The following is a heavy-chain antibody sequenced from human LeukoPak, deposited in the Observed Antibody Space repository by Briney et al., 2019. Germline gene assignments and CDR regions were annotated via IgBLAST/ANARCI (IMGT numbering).Heavy chain of an antibody. CDR1: GFTFSSYS. D-gene: IGHD6-19*01. J-gene: IGHJ5*02. Sequence: GGSLRLSCAASGFTFSSYSMSWVRQAPGKGLEWVSGINGGGGSTCYADSVKGRFTISRDNSKNTLYLQMNSLRAEDTAVYYCAKEFFEQWRVTGGWFDPWGQGTLVTVSS. CDR2: INGGGGST. V-gene: IGHV3-23*01. CDR3: AKEFFEQWRVTGGWFDP.